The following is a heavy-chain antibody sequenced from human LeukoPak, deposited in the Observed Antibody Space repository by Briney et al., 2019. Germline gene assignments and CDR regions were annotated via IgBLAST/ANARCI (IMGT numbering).Heavy chain of an antibody. J-gene: IGHJ4*02. CDR1: GFTLSSYA. D-gene: IGHD6-19*01. Sequence: GGTLRLSCAASGFTLSSYAMHWVSHAPGKGLEGVADISYDGSNKYYADSVKGRFTIARDNSKNTLYLQMNSLRAEDTAVYYCARDIAVSIAVAGTGIDYWGQGTLVTVSS. V-gene: IGHV3-30*04. CDR3: ARDIAVSIAVAGTGIDY. CDR2: ISYDGSNK.